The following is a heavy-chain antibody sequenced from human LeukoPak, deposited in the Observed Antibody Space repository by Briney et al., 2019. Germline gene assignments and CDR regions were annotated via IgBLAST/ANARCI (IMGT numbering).Heavy chain of an antibody. Sequence: SETLSLTCTVSGGSISSSSYYWGWIRQPPGKGLEWIGSIYYSGSTYYNPSLKSRVTISVDTSKNQFSLKLSSVTAADTAVYYCARGLRAVAGRQTSRGHSWFDPWGQGTLVTVSS. V-gene: IGHV4-39*01. J-gene: IGHJ5*02. CDR2: IYYSGST. D-gene: IGHD6-19*01. CDR1: GGSISSSSYY. CDR3: ARGLRAVAGRQTSRGHSWFDP.